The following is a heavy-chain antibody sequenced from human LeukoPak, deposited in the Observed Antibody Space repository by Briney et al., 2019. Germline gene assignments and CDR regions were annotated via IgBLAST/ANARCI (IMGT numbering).Heavy chain of an antibody. CDR3: AKDGTGGLEY. CDR1: GFTVGNNY. V-gene: IGHV3-53*01. CDR2: INSGGIT. D-gene: IGHD3-10*01. J-gene: IGHJ4*02. Sequence: GGSLTLSCAASGFTVGNNYMSWVRQAPGKGLEWVSVINSGGITYYADSVTGRFTISRDNSKNTLYLQMNSLRAEDTAVYHCAKDGTGGLEYWGQGTLVTVSS.